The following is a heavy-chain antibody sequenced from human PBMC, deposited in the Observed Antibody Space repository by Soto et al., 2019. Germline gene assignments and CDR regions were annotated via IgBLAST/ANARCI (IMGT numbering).Heavy chain of an antibody. CDR2: ISIDGRST. CDR3: ARAPYQQWYDMDV. D-gene: IGHD6-19*01. CDR1: GFTFSSYW. Sequence: EVQLLESGGGLVQSGGSLRLSCAASGFTFSSYWMFWVRQAPGKGLVWVSRISIDGRSTNYADSVKGRFTISRDNAKNTLYLQMNSLRAEDTAVYYCARAPYQQWYDMDVWGQGTTVTVSS. V-gene: IGHV3-74*01. J-gene: IGHJ6*02.